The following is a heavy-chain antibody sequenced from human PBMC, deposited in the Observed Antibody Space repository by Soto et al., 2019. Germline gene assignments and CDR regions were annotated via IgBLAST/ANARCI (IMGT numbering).Heavy chain of an antibody. J-gene: IGHJ6*02. D-gene: IGHD4-17*01. CDR1: GGTFSSYA. CDR3: ASTTTVASDRLYYYYYGMDV. Sequence: QVQLVQSGAEVKKPGSSVKVSCKASGGTFSSYAISWVRQAPGQGLEWMGGIIPIFGTANYAQKFQGRVTITADEATSTAYMELSSLRSEDKAVYYCASTTTVASDRLYYYYYGMDVWGQGTTVTVSS. V-gene: IGHV1-69*01. CDR2: IIPIFGTA.